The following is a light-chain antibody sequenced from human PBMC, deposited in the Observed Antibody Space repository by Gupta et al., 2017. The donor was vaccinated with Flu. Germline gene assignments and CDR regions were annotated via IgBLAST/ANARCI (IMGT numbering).Light chain of an antibody. CDR1: QGISSY. V-gene: IGKV1-9*01. CDR3: QQRNSYPIT. CDR2: AAS. Sequence: DIQLTQSPSFLSASVGDRVTITCRASQGISSYLAWYQQKPGKAPKLLIYAASTLQSGVPSRFSGSGSGTEFTLTISSRQPEDFATYYCQQRNSYPITFGQGTXLEIK. J-gene: IGKJ5*01.